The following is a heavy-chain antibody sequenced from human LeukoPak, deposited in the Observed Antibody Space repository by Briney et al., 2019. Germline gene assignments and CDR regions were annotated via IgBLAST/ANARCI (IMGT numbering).Heavy chain of an antibody. CDR3: ARDQGDNSYGYYAIWYAFDV. Sequence: EASVKVSCKASGGTFNNYAISWVRQAPGQGLEWMGRIVPILGIANYAQEFQGRLIITADKATSSAYMELSSLRSEDTAVYYCARDQGDNSYGYYAIWYAFDVWGQGTMVTVSS. CDR1: GGTFNNYA. V-gene: IGHV1-69*04. CDR2: IVPILGIA. J-gene: IGHJ3*01. D-gene: IGHD5-18*01.